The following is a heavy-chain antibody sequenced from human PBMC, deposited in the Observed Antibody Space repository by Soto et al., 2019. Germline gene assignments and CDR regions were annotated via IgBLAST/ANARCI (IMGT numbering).Heavy chain of an antibody. J-gene: IGHJ6*02. CDR3: ARDPNIVLVPAALRSYYYYYGMDV. D-gene: IGHD2-2*01. Sequence: PGGSLRLSCAASGFTFSSYWMHWVRQAPGKGLVWVSRINSDGSSISYADSVKGRFTISRDNAKNSLYLQMNSLRAEDTAVYYCARDPNIVLVPAALRSYYYYYGMDVWGQGTTVTVSS. V-gene: IGHV3-74*01. CDR2: INSDGSSI. CDR1: GFTFSSYW.